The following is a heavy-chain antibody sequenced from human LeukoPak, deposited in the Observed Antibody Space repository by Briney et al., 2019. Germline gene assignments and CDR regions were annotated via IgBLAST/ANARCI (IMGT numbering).Heavy chain of an antibody. CDR2: IYYSGST. CDR1: GGSISSYY. J-gene: IGHJ4*02. V-gene: IGHV4-59*08. D-gene: IGHD1-26*01. CDR3: ARHHSGSYYAPNPPHTQFDY. Sequence: SETLSLTCTVSGGSISSYYWSWIRQPPGKGLEWIGYIYYSGSTNYNPSLKSRVTISVDTSKNQFSLKLSSVTAADTAVYYCARHHSGSYYAPNPPHTQFDYWGQGTLVTVSS.